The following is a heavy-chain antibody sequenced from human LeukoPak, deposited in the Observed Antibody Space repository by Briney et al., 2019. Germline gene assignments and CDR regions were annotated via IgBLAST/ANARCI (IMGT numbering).Heavy chain of an antibody. Sequence: GGSLRLSCEASGFTFSTFAMIWVRQAPGKGLEWVSCISSSSSYIYYADSVKGRFTISRDNAKNSLYLQMNSLRAEDTAVYYCAAGTYDFDYWGQGTLVTVSS. CDR3: AAGTYDFDY. CDR2: ISSSSSYI. D-gene: IGHD6-13*01. V-gene: IGHV3-21*04. J-gene: IGHJ4*02. CDR1: GFTFSTFA.